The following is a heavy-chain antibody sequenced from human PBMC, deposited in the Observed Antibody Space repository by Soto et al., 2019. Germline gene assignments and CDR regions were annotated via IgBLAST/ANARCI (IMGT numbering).Heavy chain of an antibody. V-gene: IGHV2-5*01. CDR1: VLSLTTSGAG. Sequence: PGPSLVNPTPTLTLTCTFSVLSLTTSGAGVGWIRQPSGKALEAVAIINWNDDGCSSSSLKSTLTSTKYTSQDQVFLTMTDMGPVDTTTYSCAYRSQYVQMFDYWGQGTLVTVSS. CDR3: AYRSQYVQMFDY. D-gene: IGHD3-16*01. J-gene: IGHJ4*01. CDR2: INWNDDG.